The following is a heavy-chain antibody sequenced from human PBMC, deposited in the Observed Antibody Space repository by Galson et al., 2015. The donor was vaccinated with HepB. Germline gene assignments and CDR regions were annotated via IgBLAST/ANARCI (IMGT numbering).Heavy chain of an antibody. Sequence: SLRLSCSAAGFSFSNYGMSWVRQPPGKGLDWVSTISGGGSSTDYANSVKGRFTISRDNSKNTVYLQMNSLRAEDTAVYYCAKARGPNDFDIWGQGTMVTVSS. CDR3: AKARGPNDFDI. CDR1: GFSFSNYG. CDR2: ISGGGSST. J-gene: IGHJ3*02. V-gene: IGHV3-23*01.